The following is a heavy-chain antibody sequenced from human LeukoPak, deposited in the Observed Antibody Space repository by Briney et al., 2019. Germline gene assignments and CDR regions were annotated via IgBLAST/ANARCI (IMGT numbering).Heavy chain of an antibody. Sequence: LETLSLTCSVSGYSISSGYNWGWIRQPPGKGPEWIGSMYHSGSTYYNPSLKSRLSMSVDTSKNPFSLNLNSVTAADTAVYYCARVFYDTSGYYYRGLYYFDYWGQGTLVTVSS. D-gene: IGHD3-22*01. CDR2: MYHSGST. CDR3: ARVFYDTSGYYYRGLYYFDY. J-gene: IGHJ4*02. CDR1: GYSISSGYN. V-gene: IGHV4-38-2*02.